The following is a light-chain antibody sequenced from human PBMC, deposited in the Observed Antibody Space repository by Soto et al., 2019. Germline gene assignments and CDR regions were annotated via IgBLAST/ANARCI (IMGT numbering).Light chain of an antibody. J-gene: IGKJ1*01. V-gene: IGKV1-5*03. CDR1: QTISSW. CDR3: QHYNSYSEA. CDR2: KAS. Sequence: DIHMTQSPSSVSASVGDRVTITCRASQTISSWLAWYQQKPGKAPKLLIYKASTLKSGVPSRFSGSGSGTEFTLTISSLQPDDFATYYCQHYNSYSEAFGQGT.